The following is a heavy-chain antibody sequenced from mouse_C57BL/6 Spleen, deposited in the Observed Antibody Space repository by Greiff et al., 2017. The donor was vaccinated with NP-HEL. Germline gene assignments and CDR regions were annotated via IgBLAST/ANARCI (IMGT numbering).Heavy chain of an antibody. CDR2: INPNNGGT. CDR1: GYTFTDYN. D-gene: IGHD2-4*01. V-gene: IGHV1-18*01. Sequence: VQLQQSGPELVKPGASVKIPCKASGYTFTDYNMDWVKQSHGKSLEWIGDINPNNGGTIYNQKFKGKATLTVDKSSSTAYMELRSLTSEDTAVYYCARSPSPLYYDYAWFAYWGQGTLVTVSA. J-gene: IGHJ3*01. CDR3: ARSPSPLYYDYAWFAY.